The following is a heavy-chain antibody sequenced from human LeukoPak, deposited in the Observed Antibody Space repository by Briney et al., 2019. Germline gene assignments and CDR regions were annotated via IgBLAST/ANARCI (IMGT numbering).Heavy chain of an antibody. CDR1: GSTFSSYW. CDR3: ARDKVVGATHFDY. Sequence: PGGSLRLSCAASGSTFSSYWMSWVRQAPGKGLEWVANIKQDGGEIYYVDSVKGRFTISRDNAKNSLSLQMNSLRAEDTAVYYCARDKVVGATHFDYWGQGTLVTVSS. V-gene: IGHV3-7*01. CDR2: IKQDGGEI. J-gene: IGHJ4*02. D-gene: IGHD1-26*01.